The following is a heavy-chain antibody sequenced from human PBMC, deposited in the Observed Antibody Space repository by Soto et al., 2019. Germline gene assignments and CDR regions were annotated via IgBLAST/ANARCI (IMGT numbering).Heavy chain of an antibody. CDR1: GFTFSDYY. Sequence: QVQLVESWGGLVKPGGSLRLSCAASGFTFSDYYMSWIRQAPGKGLEWVSYISSSSSYTNYADSVKGRFTISRDNAKNSLYLQMNSLRAEDTAVYYCARYVVATKFLDYWGQGTLVTVSS. D-gene: IGHD5-12*01. CDR2: ISSSSSYT. CDR3: ARYVVATKFLDY. V-gene: IGHV3-11*05. J-gene: IGHJ4*02.